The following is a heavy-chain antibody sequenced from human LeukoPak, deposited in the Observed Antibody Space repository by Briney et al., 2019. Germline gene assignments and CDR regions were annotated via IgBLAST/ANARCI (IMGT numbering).Heavy chain of an antibody. D-gene: IGHD3-9*01. J-gene: IGHJ4*02. Sequence: PSETLSLTRTVSGGSISVYSCSWIRHPPGKGQECIGYIFYGGSTNYNPSLKSRVTISVDSSKHQFSLKLSSVTAADTAVYYCARRYFDWSTFDYWGQGTLVTVSS. CDR1: GGSISVYS. V-gene: IGHV4-59*08. CDR3: ARRYFDWSTFDY. CDR2: IFYGGST.